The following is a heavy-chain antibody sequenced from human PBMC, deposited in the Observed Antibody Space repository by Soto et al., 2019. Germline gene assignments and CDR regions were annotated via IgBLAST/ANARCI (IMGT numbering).Heavy chain of an antibody. D-gene: IGHD6-19*01. CDR1: GFSLTTSGVG. CDR3: AHRLRWLANFDY. Sequence: QITLKESGPTLVKPTQTLTLTCTFSGFSLTTSGVGVGWIRQPPGKALEWLALIYWNDEKRYSPSLKSRLTITKDTSRNQVVLTMTHVDPVDTATYCCAHRLRWLANFDYWGQGTLVTVSS. V-gene: IGHV2-5*01. J-gene: IGHJ4*02. CDR2: IYWNDEK.